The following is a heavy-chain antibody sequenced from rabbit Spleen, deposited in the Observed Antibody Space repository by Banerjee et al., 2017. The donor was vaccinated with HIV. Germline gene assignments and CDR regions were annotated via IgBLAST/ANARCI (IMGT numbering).Heavy chain of an antibody. V-gene: IGHV1S40*01. J-gene: IGHJ6*01. Sequence: QSLEESGGGLVKPGASLTLTCKASGFSFSGILYMCWVRQAPGKGLEWIACIDTGDGDTYFANWAKGRFTISKTSSTTVTLQMTSLTAADTATYFCARDTASSFSSYGMDLWGQGTLVTVS. D-gene: IGHD8-1*01. CDR1: GFSFSGILY. CDR2: IDTGDGDT. CDR3: ARDTASSFSSYGMDL.